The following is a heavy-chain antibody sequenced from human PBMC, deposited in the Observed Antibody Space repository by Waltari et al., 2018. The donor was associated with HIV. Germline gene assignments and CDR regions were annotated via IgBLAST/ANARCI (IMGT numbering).Heavy chain of an antibody. V-gene: IGHV3-21*04. CDR1: GCELRLFS. D-gene: IGHD3-16*01. CDR3: VRDDPGYGPIDY. Sequence: LVESGGGVVKTGGCIRVTCEDSGCELRLFSLNWVRQSPMRGLEWVASIRRGNNEKHYLDSVRGRFAISRDISESSVYLQMESLKEDDTATYFCVRDDPGYGPIDYWGQGTLVTV. CDR2: IRRGNNEK. J-gene: IGHJ4*02.